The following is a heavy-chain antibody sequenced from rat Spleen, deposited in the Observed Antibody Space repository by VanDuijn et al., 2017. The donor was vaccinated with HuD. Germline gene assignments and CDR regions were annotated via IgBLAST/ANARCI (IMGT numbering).Heavy chain of an antibody. V-gene: IGHV2S12*01. Sequence: QVQLRESGPGLVQPSQTLSLSCTVSGNSLSSNGISWVRQPPGKGLEWIAAISGGGRTYYNSFLKSRLRISRDTSKSQVFLKMNSLQSKDKAIYFCTRELYYDAYYHHNWFAYWGQGTLVTVSS. CDR2: ISGGGRT. D-gene: IGHD1-12*03. CDR3: TRELYYDAYYHHNWFAY. J-gene: IGHJ3*01. CDR1: GNSLSSNG.